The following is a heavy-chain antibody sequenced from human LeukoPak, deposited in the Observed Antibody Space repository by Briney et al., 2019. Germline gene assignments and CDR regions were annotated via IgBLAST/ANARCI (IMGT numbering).Heavy chain of an antibody. Sequence: SVKVSCKASGGTFSSNAINWVRQAPGQGLEWMGGIIPIFGTANYAQKFQGRVTITADESTSTAYMELSSLRSDDTAVYYCARNGFGELKNWFDPWGQGTLVTVSS. D-gene: IGHD3-10*01. V-gene: IGHV1-69*13. CDR2: IIPIFGTA. CDR1: GGTFSSNA. CDR3: ARNGFGELKNWFDP. J-gene: IGHJ5*02.